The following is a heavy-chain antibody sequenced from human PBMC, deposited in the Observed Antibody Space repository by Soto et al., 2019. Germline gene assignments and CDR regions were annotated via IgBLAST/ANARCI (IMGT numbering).Heavy chain of an antibody. CDR3: ARDPGFRSDY. CDR1: GYTFTSYG. J-gene: IGHJ4*02. V-gene: IGHV1-18*01. D-gene: IGHD3-9*01. Sequence: QVQLVQSGAEVKKPGASVKVSCKASGYTFTSYGISWVRQAPGQGLEWMGWIQGRVTMTTDTSTSTAYMELRSLRSDATAVYYCARDPGFRSDYWGQGTLVTVSS.